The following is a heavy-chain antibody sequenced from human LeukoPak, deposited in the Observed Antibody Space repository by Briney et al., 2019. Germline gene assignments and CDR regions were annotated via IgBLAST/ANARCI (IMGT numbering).Heavy chain of an antibody. CDR1: GSTFSSSS. D-gene: IGHD2-15*01. CDR3: ASHDSWRFDY. Sequence: GGSLRLSCAASGSTFSSSSMNWVRQAPGKGLGWVSYISSSGSTIYYADSVKGRFTISRDNARNSLYLQMNSLRAEDTAVYYCASHDSWRFDYWGQGTLVTVSS. J-gene: IGHJ4*02. CDR2: ISSSGSTI. V-gene: IGHV3-48*04.